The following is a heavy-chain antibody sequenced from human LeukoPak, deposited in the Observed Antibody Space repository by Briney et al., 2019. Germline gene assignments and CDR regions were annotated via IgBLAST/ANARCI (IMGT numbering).Heavy chain of an antibody. CDR3: ARKGPANYYYYYMDV. Sequence: ASVKASCKASGYTFTSYDINWVRQATGQGLEWMGWMNPNSGNTGYAQKFQGRVTMTRNTSISTAYMELSSLRSEDTAVYFCARKGPANYYYYYMDVWGKGTTVTVSS. CDR1: GYTFTSYD. CDR2: MNPNSGNT. D-gene: IGHD2-2*01. J-gene: IGHJ6*03. V-gene: IGHV1-8*01.